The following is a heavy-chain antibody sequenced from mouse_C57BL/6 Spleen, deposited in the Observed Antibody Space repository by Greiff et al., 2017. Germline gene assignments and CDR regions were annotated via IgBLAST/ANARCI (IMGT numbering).Heavy chain of an antibody. CDR1: GYTFTSYW. J-gene: IGHJ2*01. Sequence: QVQLQQPGAELVKPGASVKLSCKASGYTFTSYWMQWVKQRPGQGLEWIGEIDPSDSYTTSNQKFKGKATLTVDTSSSTAYLQLSSLTSEDSAVYYCASRENYYGSSYAFDYWGQGTTLTVSS. V-gene: IGHV1-50*01. CDR3: ASRENYYGSSYAFDY. CDR2: IDPSDSYT. D-gene: IGHD1-1*01.